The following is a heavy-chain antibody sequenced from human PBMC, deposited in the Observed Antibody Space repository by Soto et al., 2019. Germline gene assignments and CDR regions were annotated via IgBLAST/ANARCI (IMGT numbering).Heavy chain of an antibody. V-gene: IGHV3-21*01. CDR1: GFIFNTYS. D-gene: IGHD3-3*01. Sequence: GGSLRLSCAASGFIFNTYSMDWVRQAPGKGLEWVASISPSGSYMYYGDSLKGRFTVSRDNAKNSLYLQMDSLRADDTAIYYCARFGLVTFDCWGQGTLVTVSS. J-gene: IGHJ4*02. CDR2: ISPSGSYM. CDR3: ARFGLVTFDC.